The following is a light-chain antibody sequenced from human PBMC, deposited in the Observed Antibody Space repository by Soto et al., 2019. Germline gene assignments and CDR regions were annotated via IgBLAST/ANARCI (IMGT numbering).Light chain of an antibody. CDR1: QSVSNN. Sequence: EILMTQSPATLSVSPGERATLSCRASQSVSNNLAWYQQKPGQAPRLLIYGASTRATGIPARFSGSGSGTEFTLTISSLQSEDFAFYYCQQYNNWPTWTFGQGTKVEIQ. J-gene: IGKJ1*01. CDR2: GAS. V-gene: IGKV3-15*01. CDR3: QQYNNWPTWT.